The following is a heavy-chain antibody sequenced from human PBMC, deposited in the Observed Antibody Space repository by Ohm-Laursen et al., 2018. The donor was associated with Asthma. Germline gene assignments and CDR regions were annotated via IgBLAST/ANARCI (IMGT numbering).Heavy chain of an antibody. Sequence: SLRLSCSASRFSFSTYWMSWYRQAPGKGLEWVAVISYDGSNKYYADSVKGRFTISRDNSKNTLYLQMNSLRDEDTALYYCAKALVGAPLYYHYYGMDVWGQGTAVTVSS. CDR1: RFSFSTYW. CDR3: AKALVGAPLYYHYYGMDV. D-gene: IGHD1-26*01. CDR2: ISYDGSNK. V-gene: IGHV3-30*18. J-gene: IGHJ6*02.